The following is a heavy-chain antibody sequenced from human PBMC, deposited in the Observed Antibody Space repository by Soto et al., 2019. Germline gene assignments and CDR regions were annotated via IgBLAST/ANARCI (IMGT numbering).Heavy chain of an antibody. CDR3: TTSIVVETDAPRHYDL. Sequence: EVQLAESGGGLVTPGGSLRLSCAASGFNCSYAWVNWVRQAPGKGLAWVGRIKGKPDGGTPQYGAPVKGRFTISRDDSKNIVFLQMSSLEAEDTAFYYCTTSIVVETDAPRHYDLWGRGTLVTVSS. D-gene: IGHD2-21*02. V-gene: IGHV3-15*01. CDR2: IKGKPDGGTP. CDR1: GFNCSYAW. J-gene: IGHJ2*01.